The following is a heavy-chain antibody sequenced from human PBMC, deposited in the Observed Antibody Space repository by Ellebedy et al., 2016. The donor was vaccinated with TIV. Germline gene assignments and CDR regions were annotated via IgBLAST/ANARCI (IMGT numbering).Heavy chain of an antibody. V-gene: IGHV3-53*01. CDR2: VYPNGVA. D-gene: IGHD3-22*01. CDR3: ARQNSPRPNYDNSGYYWDAFDT. CDR1: GISVSGNY. Sequence: GESLKISXAGSGISVSGNYMNWVRQALGRGMEWVSVVYPNGVAFYAESVKGRFTISRDAFKNTFFLQMSSLRAEDTAVYYCARQNSPRPNYDNSGYYWDAFDTWGQGTMVAVSS. J-gene: IGHJ3*02.